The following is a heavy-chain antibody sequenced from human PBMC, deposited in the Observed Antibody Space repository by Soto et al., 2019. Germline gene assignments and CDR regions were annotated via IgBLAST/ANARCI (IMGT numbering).Heavy chain of an antibody. CDR2: INPNSGGT. J-gene: IGHJ4*02. V-gene: IGHV1-2*04. CDR1: GYTFTGYY. Sequence: GASVKVSCKASGYTFTGYYMHWVRQAPGQGLEWMGWINPNSGGTNYAQKFQGWVTMTRDTSISTAYMELSRLRSDDTAVYYCARDRAYCGGDCRPLDYWGQGTLVTVSS. CDR3: ARDRAYCGGDCRPLDY. D-gene: IGHD2-21*02.